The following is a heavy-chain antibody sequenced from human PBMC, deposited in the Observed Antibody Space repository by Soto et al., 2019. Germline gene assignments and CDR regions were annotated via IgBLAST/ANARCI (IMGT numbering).Heavy chain of an antibody. V-gene: IGHV4-30-4*01. CDR3: ARDPDYCSGGSCYDY. CDR1: GGSISSGENY. CDR2: IYYSGDT. D-gene: IGHD2-15*01. J-gene: IGHJ4*02. Sequence: PSETLSLTCSVSGGSISSGENYWNWIRQPPGKGLEWIGYIYYSGDTYYNPSLKSRVTISLDTSKNSLYLQMNSLRAEDTAVYYCARDPDYCSGGSCYDYWGQGTLVTVSS.